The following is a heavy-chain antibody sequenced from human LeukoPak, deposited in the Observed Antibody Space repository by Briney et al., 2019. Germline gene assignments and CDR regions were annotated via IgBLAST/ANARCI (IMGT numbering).Heavy chain of an antibody. CDR2: INPNSGGT. D-gene: IGHD4-17*01. CDR3: ARGSKTTVTSPGGY. J-gene: IGHJ4*02. Sequence: ASVKVSCKASGYTFTGYYMHWVRQAPGQGLEWMGWINPNSGGTNYAQKFQGRVTMTRDTSISTAYMELSSLRSEDTAVYYCARGSKTTVTSPGGYWGQGTLVTVSS. V-gene: IGHV1-2*02. CDR1: GYTFTGYY.